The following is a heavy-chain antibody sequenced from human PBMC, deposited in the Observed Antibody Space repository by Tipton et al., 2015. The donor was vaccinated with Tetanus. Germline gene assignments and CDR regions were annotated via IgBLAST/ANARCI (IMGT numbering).Heavy chain of an antibody. Sequence: TLSLTCTVSGGSISSSNYYWGWIRQPPGKGLEWIGYIYFNGSTNYNPSLKSRVTISVDRSKNQFSLKLSSVTAADTAVYYCARMQRYGMDVWGQGTTVTVSS. CDR1: GGSISSSNYY. CDR3: ARMQRYGMDV. CDR2: IYFNGST. D-gene: IGHD6-25*01. V-gene: IGHV4-61*05. J-gene: IGHJ6*02.